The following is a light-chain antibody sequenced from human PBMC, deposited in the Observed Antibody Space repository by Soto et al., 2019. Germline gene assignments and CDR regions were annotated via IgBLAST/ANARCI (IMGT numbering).Light chain of an antibody. CDR2: DAS. CDR3: QQYGSSPST. V-gene: IGKV3-20*01. J-gene: IGKJ3*01. Sequence: EVVLTQSPGTLSLSPGERATLSCRASQSVGSTYLAWYQQKPGQAPRLLIYDASSRATGIPDRFSGSGSGTDFPLTISRLEPEGFAGYYCQQYGSSPSTFGPGTKVDIK. CDR1: QSVGSTY.